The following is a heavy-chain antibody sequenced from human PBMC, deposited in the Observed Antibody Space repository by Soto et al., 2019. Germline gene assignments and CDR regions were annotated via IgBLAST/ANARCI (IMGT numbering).Heavy chain of an antibody. CDR3: ARELELFYGMDV. CDR2: ISSASSYI. J-gene: IGHJ6*02. D-gene: IGHD1-7*01. V-gene: IGHV3-21*01. Sequence: GSLRLSCAVSGFTFSSYSLNWVRQAPGKGLEWVSSISSASSYIYYADSVKGRFTISRDNAKNSLYLQMNSLRAEDTAVYYCARELELFYGMDVWGQGTTVTVSS. CDR1: GFTFSSYS.